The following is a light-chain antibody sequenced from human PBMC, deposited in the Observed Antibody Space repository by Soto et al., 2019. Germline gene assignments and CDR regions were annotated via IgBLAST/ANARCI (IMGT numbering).Light chain of an antibody. CDR3: AAWDDSLNAVV. CDR2: SNN. V-gene: IGLV1-44*01. J-gene: IGLJ2*01. CDR1: SSNIGSKT. Sequence: QSVLTQPPSASGTPGQRVTFSCSGSSSNIGSKTVNWYQQVPGTAPKLLIYSNNQRPSGVPDRFSGSKSGTSASLAISGLQSEDEADYYCAAWDDSLNAVVFGGGTKLTVL.